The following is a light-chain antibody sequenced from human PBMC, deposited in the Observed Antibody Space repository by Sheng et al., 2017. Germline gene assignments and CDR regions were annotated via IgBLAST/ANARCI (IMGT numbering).Light chain of an antibody. CDR2: SAS. J-gene: IGKJ1*01. CDR1: QSVSSN. CDR3: QQYNNWPRT. Sequence: EIVMTQSPATLSVSPGERATLSCRASQSVSSNLAWYQQKPGQAPRLLIYSASTRATAIPARFSGSGSGTEFTLTISSLQSEDSAVYYCQQYNNWPRTF. V-gene: IGKV3-15*01.